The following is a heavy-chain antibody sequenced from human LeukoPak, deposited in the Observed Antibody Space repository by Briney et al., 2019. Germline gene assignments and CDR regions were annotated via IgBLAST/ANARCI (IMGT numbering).Heavy chain of an antibody. CDR1: GLTFSSYG. V-gene: IGHV3-30*18. CDR2: ISYDGSNK. Sequence: GGSLRRSCAASGLTFSSYGMHRVRQAPGKGLVGPAVISYDGSNKYYADSVKGRFTISRDNSKNTLYLQMNSLRAEDTAVYYCAKPGGAIAVAGVDYWGQGTLVTVSS. CDR3: AKPGGAIAVAGVDY. D-gene: IGHD6-19*01. J-gene: IGHJ4*02.